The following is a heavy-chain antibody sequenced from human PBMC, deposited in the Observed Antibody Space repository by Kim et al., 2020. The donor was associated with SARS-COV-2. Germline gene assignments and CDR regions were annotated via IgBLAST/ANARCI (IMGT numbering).Heavy chain of an antibody. D-gene: IGHD3-3*01. CDR2: INHSGNT. CDR3: ARGTIFEP. Sequence: SETLSLTCAVSGGSFSSYYWSWIRQPPGKGLEWIGEINHSGNTNYHPSLKSRVTISIDTSKNQFSLNVSSVTAADTAVYYCARGTIFEPWGQGTLVTVPS. V-gene: IGHV4-34*01. J-gene: IGHJ5*02. CDR1: GGSFSSYY.